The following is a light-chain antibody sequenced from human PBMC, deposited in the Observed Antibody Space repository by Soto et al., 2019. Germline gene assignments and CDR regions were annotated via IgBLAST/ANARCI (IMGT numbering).Light chain of an antibody. CDR3: QQRATWPWT. CDR1: QSARSY. J-gene: IGKJ1*01. Sequence: EIVLTQSPATLSLSPGQRATLSCRASQSARSYLAWYQQRPGQAPRLLIYDASNRATGIPARFSGSESGTDLTLTISSLEPEDFALSYCQQRATWPWTVGQGTKVEIK. CDR2: DAS. V-gene: IGKV3-11*01.